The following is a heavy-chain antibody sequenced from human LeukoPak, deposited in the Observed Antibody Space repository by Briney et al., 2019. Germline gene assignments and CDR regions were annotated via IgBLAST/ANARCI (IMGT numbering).Heavy chain of an antibody. CDR2: IRYDGSNK. J-gene: IGHJ4*02. D-gene: IGHD6-13*01. CDR1: GFTFSSYG. CDR3: ARDRSSTWSLDY. V-gene: IGHV3-30*02. Sequence: PGGSLRLPCAASGFTFSSYGMHWVRQAPGKGLEWVAFIRYDGSNKYYADSVKGRFTISRDNSKNSLYLQMNSLRADDTAVYYCARDRSSTWSLDYWGQGTLVTVSS.